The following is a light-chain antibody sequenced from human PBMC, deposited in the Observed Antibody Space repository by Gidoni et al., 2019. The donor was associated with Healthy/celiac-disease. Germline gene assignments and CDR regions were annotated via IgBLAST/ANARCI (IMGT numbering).Light chain of an antibody. V-gene: IGKV4-1*01. CDR1: QSVLYTSNNKNY. CDR2: WAS. Sequence: DILLTLSPYSLAVSLGERATFTCKSSQSVLYTSNNKNYLAWYQQKPGQPPNLLTHWASTREFGVPDRFSGSGSGTDFTLTISSLQAEDVAVYYCQQYYSTPRTFGQGTKVEIK. J-gene: IGKJ1*01. CDR3: QQYYSTPRT.